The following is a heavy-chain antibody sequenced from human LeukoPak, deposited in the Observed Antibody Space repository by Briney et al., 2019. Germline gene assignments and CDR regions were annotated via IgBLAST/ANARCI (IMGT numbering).Heavy chain of an antibody. J-gene: IGHJ4*02. D-gene: IGHD6-25*01. Sequence: SETLSLTCTVSGTPITSSYWSWIRQPPGKGLEHIGYIYYTGVTNYSPSLKSRVTMSLDTSKNQFSLRLTSVTAADTAIYYCARTARLPNSWGQGTLVTVSS. CDR1: GTPITSSY. V-gene: IGHV4-59*01. CDR3: ARTARLPNS. CDR2: IYYTGVT.